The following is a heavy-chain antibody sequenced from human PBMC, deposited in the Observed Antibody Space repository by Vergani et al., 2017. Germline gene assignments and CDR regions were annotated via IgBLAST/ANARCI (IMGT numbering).Heavy chain of an antibody. CDR1: GGSISSSSYY. Sequence: QLQLQESGPGLVKPSETLSLTCTVSGGSISSSSYYWGWLRQPPGKGLEWIGSIYYSGSTYYNPSLKSRVTISVDTSKNQFSLKLSPVTAADTAVYYCAREYWVAVAGTGLDYWGQGTLVTVSS. CDR3: AREYWVAVAGTGLDY. V-gene: IGHV4-39*07. D-gene: IGHD6-19*01. J-gene: IGHJ4*02. CDR2: IYYSGST.